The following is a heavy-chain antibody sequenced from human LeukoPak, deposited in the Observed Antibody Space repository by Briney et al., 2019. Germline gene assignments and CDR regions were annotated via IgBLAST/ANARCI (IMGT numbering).Heavy chain of an antibody. CDR2: ISNSGSTI. D-gene: IGHD3-10*02. CDR3: AELGITMIGGV. Sequence: GGSLRLSCAASGFTFSSYEMNWVRQAPGKGLEWVSYISNSGSTIYYTDPVKGRFTISRDNAKNSLDLQMNSLRAEDTAVYYCAELGITMIGGVWGKGTTVTISS. CDR1: GFTFSSYE. J-gene: IGHJ6*04. V-gene: IGHV3-48*03.